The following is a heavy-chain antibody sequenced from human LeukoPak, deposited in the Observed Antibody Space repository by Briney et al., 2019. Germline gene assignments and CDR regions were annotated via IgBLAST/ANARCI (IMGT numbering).Heavy chain of an antibody. D-gene: IGHD4-17*01. V-gene: IGHV4-34*01. CDR3: ARGQSDDYGDPRGYFDL. CDR1: GGSFSGYY. CDR2: DNHSGST. J-gene: IGHJ2*01. Sequence: SETLSLTCAVYGGSFSGYYWSWIRQPPGKGLEWIGEDNHSGSTNYNPSLKSRVTISVDTSKNQFSLKLSSVTAADTAVYYCARGQSDDYGDPRGYFDLRGRGTLVTVSS.